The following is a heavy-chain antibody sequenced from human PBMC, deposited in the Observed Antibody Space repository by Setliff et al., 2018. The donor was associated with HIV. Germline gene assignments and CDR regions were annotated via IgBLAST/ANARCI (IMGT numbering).Heavy chain of an antibody. V-gene: IGHV4-31*03. CDR1: GGSISSGNYY. J-gene: IGHJ6*02. CDR2: IFYSGST. CDR3: AREPATYNGYNWVYYGTDL. Sequence: PSETLSLTCSVSGGSISSGNYYWRWIRQHPGKGLEWHGYIFYSGSTTYNPSLKSRLTISLDTSKNRFSLKLKSVTAADTAVYYFAREPATYNGYNWVYYGTDLWGQGTMVTVSS. D-gene: IGHD5-12*01.